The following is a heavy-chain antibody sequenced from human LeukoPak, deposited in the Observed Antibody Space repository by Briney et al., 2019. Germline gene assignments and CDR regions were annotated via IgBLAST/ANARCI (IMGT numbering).Heavy chain of an antibody. CDR1: GFTFSSYG. V-gene: IGHV3-33*01. Sequence: PGGSLRLSCAASGFTFSSYGMHWVRQAPGKGLEWVAVIWYDGSNKYYADSVKGRFTISRDNSKNTLYLQMNSLRAEDTAVYYCARESVVAAHSVAYYYYYMDVWGKGTTVTVSS. D-gene: IGHD2-15*01. CDR2: IWYDGSNK. CDR3: ARESVVAAHSVAYYYYYMDV. J-gene: IGHJ6*03.